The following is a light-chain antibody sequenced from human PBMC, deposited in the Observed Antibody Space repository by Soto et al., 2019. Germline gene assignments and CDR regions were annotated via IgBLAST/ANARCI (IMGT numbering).Light chain of an antibody. CDR1: QSVSSSY. V-gene: IGKV3-20*01. CDR3: QQYGSSPHT. Sequence: EIVGTQSPGTLSLSPGERATLSCRASQSVSSSYLAWYQQKPGQAPRLLIYGASSRATGIPDRFSGSGSGTDFTLTISRLEPEDFAVYYCQQYGSSPHTFGQGTKVEIK. CDR2: GAS. J-gene: IGKJ1*01.